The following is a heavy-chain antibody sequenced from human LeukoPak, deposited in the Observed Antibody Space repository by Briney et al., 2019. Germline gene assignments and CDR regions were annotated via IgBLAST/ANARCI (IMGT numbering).Heavy chain of an antibody. CDR1: GYTFTSYG. J-gene: IGHJ3*02. V-gene: IGHV1-18*01. CDR2: ISAYNGNT. Sequence: GASVKVSCKASGYTFTSYGISWVRQAPGQGLEWMGWISAYNGNTNYAQKLQGRVTMTTDTSTSTAYMELRSLRSDDTAVYYCARGTRKAVAVTRGDAFDIWGQGTMVTVSS. CDR3: ARGTRKAVAVTRGDAFDI. D-gene: IGHD6-19*01.